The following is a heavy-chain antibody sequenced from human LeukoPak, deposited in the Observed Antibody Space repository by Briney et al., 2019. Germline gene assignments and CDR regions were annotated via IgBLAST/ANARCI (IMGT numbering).Heavy chain of an antibody. D-gene: IGHD2/OR15-2a*01. CDR3: ARHSTSGFTRGGRPNWFDP. V-gene: IGHV4-59*08. CDR1: GGSISSYY. J-gene: IGHJ5*02. CDR2: IYYSGST. Sequence: PSETLSLTCTVSGGSISSYYWSWIRQPPGKGLEWIGYIYYSGSTNYNPSLKSRVTISVDTSKNQFSLKLSSVTAADTAVYYCARHSTSGFTRGGRPNWFDPWGQGTLVTVSS.